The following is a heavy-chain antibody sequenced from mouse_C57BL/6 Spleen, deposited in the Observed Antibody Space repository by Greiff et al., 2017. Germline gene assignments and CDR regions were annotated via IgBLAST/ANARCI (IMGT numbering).Heavy chain of an antibody. Sequence: QVQLQQPGAELVMPGASVKLSCKASGYTFTSYWMHWVKQRPGQGLEWIGEIDPSDSYTNYNQKFKGKSTLTADKSSSTAYMRLSSLDSEDSAVYYCARSGLLRSFAYWGQGTLVTVSA. D-gene: IGHD1-1*01. CDR1: GYTFTSYW. V-gene: IGHV1-69*01. J-gene: IGHJ3*01. CDR3: ARSGLLRSFAY. CDR2: IDPSDSYT.